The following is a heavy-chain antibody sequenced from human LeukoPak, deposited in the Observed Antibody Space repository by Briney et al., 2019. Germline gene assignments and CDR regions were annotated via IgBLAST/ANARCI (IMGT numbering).Heavy chain of an antibody. J-gene: IGHJ5*02. Sequence: PSETLSLTCTVSGGSISSYYWSWIRQPPGKGLEWIGYIYYSGSTNYNPSLKSRVTISVDTSKNQFSLKLSSVTAADTAVYYCARRYGVVRGVIRANWFDPWGQGTLVTVSS. CDR3: ARRYGVVRGVIRANWFDP. CDR1: GGSISSYY. V-gene: IGHV4-59*08. D-gene: IGHD3-10*01. CDR2: IYYSGST.